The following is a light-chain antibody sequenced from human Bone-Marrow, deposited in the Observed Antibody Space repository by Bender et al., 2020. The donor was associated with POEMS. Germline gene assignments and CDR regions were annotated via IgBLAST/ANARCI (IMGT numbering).Light chain of an antibody. CDR1: SSDIGNF. Sequence: QSALTQPASVSGSPGQSITISCTGTSSDIGNFVCWYQQHPGKAPKLMIYEVTKRPSGVPDRFSGSKSDNTASLTVSGLQAEDEADYYCCSYAGRFPSYVFGTGAKVTVL. CDR3: CSYAGRFPSYV. J-gene: IGLJ1*01. CDR2: EVT. V-gene: IGLV2-8*01.